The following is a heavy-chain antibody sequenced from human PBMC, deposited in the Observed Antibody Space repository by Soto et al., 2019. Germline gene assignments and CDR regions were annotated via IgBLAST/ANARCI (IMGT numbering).Heavy chain of an antibody. CDR2: IKSDGSST. CDR3: ARGGRGGFDY. V-gene: IGHV3-74*01. J-gene: IGHJ4*02. Sequence: EVQLVESGGGLVPPGGSLRLSRAASGFTFTIYWMHWVRQAPGQGLVWVSSIKSDGSSTNYADSVKGRFTVSRDNAKNTVYLQMNSLRAEDTAVYYCARGGRGGFDYWGQGALVTVSS. CDR1: GFTFTIYW. D-gene: IGHD3-16*01.